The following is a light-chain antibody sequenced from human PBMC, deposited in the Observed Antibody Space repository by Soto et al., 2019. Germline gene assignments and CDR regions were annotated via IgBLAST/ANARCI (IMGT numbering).Light chain of an antibody. CDR2: ATS. Sequence: DIQMTQSPSPLSASVGDRITITCRASQGISSYLAWYQQKPGKVPNLLIYATSTLQSGVPSRFSGSGSGTYFTLTISSLQPEDVATYYCQKCNSASRTFGQGTKVDIK. J-gene: IGKJ1*01. CDR3: QKCNSASRT. V-gene: IGKV1-27*01. CDR1: QGISSY.